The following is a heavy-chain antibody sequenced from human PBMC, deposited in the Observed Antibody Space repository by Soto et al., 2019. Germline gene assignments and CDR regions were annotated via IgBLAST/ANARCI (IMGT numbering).Heavy chain of an antibody. Sequence: ASVKVSCNSSGGTLRSYDISWVLQAPGQGLEWMGGIIPIFGTANYAQKFQGRVTITADESTSTAYMELSSLRSEDTAVYYCARDGYNYEISDYWGQGNLVTGSS. CDR3: ARDGYNYEISDY. V-gene: IGHV1-69*01. CDR1: GGTLRSYD. D-gene: IGHD5-12*01. J-gene: IGHJ4*02. CDR2: IIPIFGTA.